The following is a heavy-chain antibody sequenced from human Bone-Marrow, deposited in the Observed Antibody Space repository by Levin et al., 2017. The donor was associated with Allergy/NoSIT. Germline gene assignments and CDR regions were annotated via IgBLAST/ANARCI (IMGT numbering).Heavy chain of an antibody. J-gene: IGHJ4*02. CDR2: VHHSEST. Sequence: SETLSLTCAVYGDSFSGYYWSWIRQPPGKGLEWIGEVHHSESTDYNPSLKGRVSISIDTSKSQFSLELSSVTAADTAIYYCAGEPAYCSGGSCYLGFKYWGQGTLVTVSS. D-gene: IGHD2-15*01. CDR3: AGEPAYCSGGSCYLGFKY. V-gene: IGHV4-34*01. CDR1: GDSFSGYY.